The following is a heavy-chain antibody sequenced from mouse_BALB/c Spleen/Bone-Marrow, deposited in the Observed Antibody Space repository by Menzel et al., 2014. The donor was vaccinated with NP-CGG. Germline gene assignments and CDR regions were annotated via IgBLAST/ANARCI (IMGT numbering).Heavy chain of an antibody. D-gene: IGHD2-1*01. CDR3: TRRRGNYEGYFDY. Sequence: EVKLMESGPSLVKPSQPLSLPCSVTGDSITSGYWNWIRKFPGKKLEYMGYISYSGTTYYNPSLKSRISITRDTSKNQYNLHLNSVTTGDTATYYCTRRRGNYEGYFDYWGQGTTLTVSS. CDR2: ISYSGTT. CDR1: GDSITSGY. V-gene: IGHV3-8*02. J-gene: IGHJ2*01.